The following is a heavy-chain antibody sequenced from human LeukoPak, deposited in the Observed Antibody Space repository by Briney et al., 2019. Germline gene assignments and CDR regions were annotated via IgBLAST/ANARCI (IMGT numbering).Heavy chain of an antibody. CDR2: ISWDGGST. CDR3: TAENFGESDSYYYYYYMDV. V-gene: IGHV3-43*01. CDR1: GFTFDDYT. Sequence: GGSLRLSCAASGFTFDDYTMHWVRQAPGKGLEWVSLISWDGGSTYYADSVKGRFTISRDNSKNTLCLQMNSLRAEDTAVYYCTAENFGESDSYYYYYYMDVWGKGTTVTVSS. D-gene: IGHD3-10*01. J-gene: IGHJ6*03.